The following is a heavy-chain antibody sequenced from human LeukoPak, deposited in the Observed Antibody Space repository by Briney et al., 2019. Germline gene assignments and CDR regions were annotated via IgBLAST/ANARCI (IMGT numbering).Heavy chain of an antibody. J-gene: IGHJ4*02. CDR1: GGSISSYY. CDR2: IYTSGST. V-gene: IGHV4-4*07. Sequence: SETLSLTCTVSGGSISSYYWGWIRQPAGKGLEWIGRIYTSGSTNYNPSLKSRVTMSVDTSKNQFSLKLSPVTAADTAVYYCARDRYYYDSSGYLFDYWGQGTLVTVSS. CDR3: ARDRYYYDSSGYLFDY. D-gene: IGHD3-22*01.